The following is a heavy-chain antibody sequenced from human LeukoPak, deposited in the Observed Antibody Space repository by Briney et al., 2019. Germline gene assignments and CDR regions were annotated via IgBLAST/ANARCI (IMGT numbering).Heavy chain of an antibody. CDR3: ARGYSIYYYYGMDV. D-gene: IGHD4-11*01. V-gene: IGHV4-34*01. CDR1: GGSFSGYY. CDR2: INHSGST. Sequence: SETLSLTCAVYGGSFSGYYWSWIRQPPGKGLEWIGEINHSGSTNYNPSHKSRVTISVDTSKNQFSLKLSSVTAADTAVYYCARGYSIYYYYGMDVWGQGTTVTVSS. J-gene: IGHJ6*02.